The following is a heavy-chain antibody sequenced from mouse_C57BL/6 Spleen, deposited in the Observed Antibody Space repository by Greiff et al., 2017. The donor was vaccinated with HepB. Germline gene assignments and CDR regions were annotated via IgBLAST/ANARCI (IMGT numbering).Heavy chain of an antibody. J-gene: IGHJ3*01. CDR3: AREDDYDGTAFAY. Sequence: QVQLKQPGAELVKPGASVKLSCKASGYTFTSYWMHWVKQRPGRGLEWIGRIDPNSGGTKYNEKFKSKATLTVDKPSSTAYMQLSSLTSEDSAVYYCAREDDYDGTAFAYWGQGTLVTVSA. D-gene: IGHD2-4*01. CDR2: IDPNSGGT. V-gene: IGHV1-72*01. CDR1: GYTFTSYW.